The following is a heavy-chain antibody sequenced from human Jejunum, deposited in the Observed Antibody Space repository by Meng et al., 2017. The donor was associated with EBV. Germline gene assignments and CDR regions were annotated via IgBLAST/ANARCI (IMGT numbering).Heavy chain of an antibody. D-gene: IGHD4-17*01. CDR1: GFTVSGDY. V-gene: IGHV3-53*01. Sequence: EVLLGRSGGGLFQPGGSLRLSCAASGFTVSGDYMSWVRQAPGKGLEWVSVISTGGSIFYADSVKGRFTISRDNSKNTLYLQMNSLGAEDTAVYYCARHRDVDYHLHYWGQGSLVTVSS. CDR2: ISTGGSI. CDR3: ARHRDVDYHLHY. J-gene: IGHJ4*02.